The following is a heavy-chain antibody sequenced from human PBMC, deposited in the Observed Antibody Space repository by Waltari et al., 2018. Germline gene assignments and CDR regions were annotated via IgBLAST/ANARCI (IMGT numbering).Heavy chain of an antibody. J-gene: IGHJ6*03. CDR2: IYYSGST. CDR1: GGSISRGGYY. Sequence: QVQLQESGPGLVKPSQTLSLPCTVSGGSISRGGYYWSWIRQHPGKGLEWIGYIYYSGSTYYNPSLKSRVTISVDTSKNQFSLKLSSVTAADTAVYYCARLIAARNYYYYYMDVWGKGTTVTVSS. V-gene: IGHV4-31*03. D-gene: IGHD6-6*01. CDR3: ARLIAARNYYYYYMDV.